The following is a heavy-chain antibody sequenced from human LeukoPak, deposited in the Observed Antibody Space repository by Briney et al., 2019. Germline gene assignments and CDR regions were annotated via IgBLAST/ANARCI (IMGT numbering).Heavy chain of an antibody. CDR3: AKPRPVTAIQYYFDY. D-gene: IGHD2-21*02. J-gene: IGHJ4*02. V-gene: IGHV3-23*01. CDR2: ISGSGGST. Sequence: PGGSLRLSCAASGFAFSSYVMSWVRQAPGKGLEWVSAISGSGGSTYYADSVKGRFTISRDNSKNTLYLQMNSLRAEDTAVYYCAKPRPVTAIQYYFDYWGQGTLVTVSS. CDR1: GFAFSSYV.